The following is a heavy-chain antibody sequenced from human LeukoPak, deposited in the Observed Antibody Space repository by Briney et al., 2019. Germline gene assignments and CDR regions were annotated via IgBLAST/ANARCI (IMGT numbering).Heavy chain of an antibody. D-gene: IGHD7-27*01. Sequence: SVKVSCKASGYTFTSYGISWVRQAPGQGLEWMGGIIPIFGTANYAQKFQGRVTITADESTSTAYMELSSLRSDDTAVYYCARGPPNWGYDYWGPGTLVTVSS. V-gene: IGHV1-69*13. CDR3: ARGPPNWGYDY. CDR1: GYTFTSYG. CDR2: IIPIFGTA. J-gene: IGHJ4*02.